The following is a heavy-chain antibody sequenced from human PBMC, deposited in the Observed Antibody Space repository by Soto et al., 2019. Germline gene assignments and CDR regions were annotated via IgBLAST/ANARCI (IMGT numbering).Heavy chain of an antibody. J-gene: IGHJ5*02. CDR3: ARSRDCSGGSCYPNWFDP. D-gene: IGHD2-15*01. V-gene: IGHV3-48*01. Sequence: PGGSLRLSCAASGFTFSSYSMNWVRQAPGKGLEWVSYISSSSSTIYYADSVKGRFTISRDNAKNSLYLQMNSLRAEDTAVYYCARSRDCSGGSCYPNWFDPWGQGTLVTVSS. CDR1: GFTFSSYS. CDR2: ISSSSSTI.